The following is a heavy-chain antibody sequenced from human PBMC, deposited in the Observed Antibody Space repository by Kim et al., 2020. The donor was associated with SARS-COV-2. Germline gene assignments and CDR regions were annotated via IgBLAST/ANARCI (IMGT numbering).Heavy chain of an antibody. CDR3: ARALVDSSGYWGGYGMDV. D-gene: IGHD3-22*01. V-gene: IGHV4-61*01. CDR2: IYYSGST. J-gene: IGHJ6*02. CDR1: GGSVSSGNYY. Sequence: SQTLSLTCSVSGGSVSSGNYYWSWIRQPPGKGLEWIGFIYYSGSTNYNPSLKSRVTISKDTSKNQFSLKLGSVTAADTAVYYCARALVDSSGYWGGYGMDVWGQGTTVTVSS.